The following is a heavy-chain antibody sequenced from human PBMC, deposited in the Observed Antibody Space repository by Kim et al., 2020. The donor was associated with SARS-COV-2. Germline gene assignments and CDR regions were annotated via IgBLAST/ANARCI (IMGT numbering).Heavy chain of an antibody. CDR2: ISDSGGRT. J-gene: IGHJ4*02. D-gene: IGHD6-13*01. CDR3: AKDIEASSWLDFDY. V-gene: IGHV3-23*01. CDR1: GFTFSRHA. Sequence: GGSLRLSCAASGFTFSRHAMSWVRQAPGQGLEWVSGISDSGGRTFYADSVKGRFTISRDNSKSALYLQMNSLRAEDTAVYYCAKDIEASSWLDFDYWGQGTLVTVSS.